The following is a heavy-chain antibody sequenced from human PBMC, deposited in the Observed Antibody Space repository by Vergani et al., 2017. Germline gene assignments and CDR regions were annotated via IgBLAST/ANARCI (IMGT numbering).Heavy chain of an antibody. J-gene: IGHJ4*02. CDR1: GYSFTSYW. CDR2: IYPGDSDT. V-gene: IGHV5-51*01. Sequence: EVQLVQSGAEVKKPGESLKISCKGSGYSFTSYWIGWVRQMPGKGLEWMGIIYPGDSDTRYSPSFQGQVTISADKSISTAYLQWSSLKASDTAMYYCARVRVGPGYDFWSGYPPREGFDYWGQGTLVTVSS. CDR3: ARVRVGPGYDFWSGYPPREGFDY. D-gene: IGHD3-3*01.